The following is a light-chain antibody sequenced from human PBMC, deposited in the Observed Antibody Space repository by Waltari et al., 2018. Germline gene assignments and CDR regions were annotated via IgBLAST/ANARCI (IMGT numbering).Light chain of an antibody. CDR2: KAS. J-gene: IGKJ1*01. Sequence: IQVTQSPSPLSASVGDSVTLTCRATQSISNWLAWYQQKPGKAPNLLIYKASTLESGVPSRFSGSGSGTEFTLTISSLQPDDFATYFCQQYNNYTPKTFGQGTKVDIK. CDR1: QSISNW. V-gene: IGKV1-5*01. CDR3: QQYNNYTPKT.